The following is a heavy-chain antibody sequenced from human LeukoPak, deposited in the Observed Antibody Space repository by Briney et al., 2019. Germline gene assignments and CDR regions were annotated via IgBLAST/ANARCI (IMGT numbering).Heavy chain of an antibody. J-gene: IGHJ5*02. V-gene: IGHV4-38-2*01. D-gene: IGHD2-2*01. Sequence: SETLSLTCAVSGYSISSGYYWGWIRQPPGKGLEWIGSIYHSGSTYYNPSLKSRVTISVDTSKNQFYLKLSSVTAADTAVYYCARQAYCSSTSCYDLGWFDPWGQGTLVTVSS. CDR1: GYSISSGYY. CDR2: IYHSGST. CDR3: ARQAYCSSTSCYDLGWFDP.